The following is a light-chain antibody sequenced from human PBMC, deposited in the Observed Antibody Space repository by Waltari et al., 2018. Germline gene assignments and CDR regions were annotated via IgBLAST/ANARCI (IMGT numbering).Light chain of an antibody. J-gene: IGKJ3*01. CDR3: QRYDNLPIFA. CDR1: QDISNY. CDR2: DAS. Sequence: DIQMTQSPSSLSAFVGERVIMTCQASQDISNYLNWYQQKPGKAPKLLIRDASNLETGVPTRFSGSQSRTDFTLTISNLQPEDVGTYYCQRYDNLPIFAFGPGTKVEIK. V-gene: IGKV1-33*01.